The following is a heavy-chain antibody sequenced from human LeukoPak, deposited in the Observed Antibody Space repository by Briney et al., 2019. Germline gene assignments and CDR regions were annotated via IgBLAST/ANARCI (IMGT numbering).Heavy chain of an antibody. CDR1: GFTFSSYA. CDR2: IYYSGST. J-gene: IGHJ5*02. Sequence: LRLSCAASGFTFSSYAMSWIRQHPGKGLEWIGYIYYSGSTYYNPSLKSRVTISVDTSKNQFSLKLSSVTAADTAVYYCARSLRITMFQPWGQGTLVTVSS. V-gene: IGHV4-31*02. CDR3: ARSLRITMFQP. D-gene: IGHD3-10*02.